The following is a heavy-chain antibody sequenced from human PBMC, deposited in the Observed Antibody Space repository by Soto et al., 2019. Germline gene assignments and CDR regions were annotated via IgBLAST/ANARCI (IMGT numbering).Heavy chain of an antibody. CDR3: AKDLYDFWSGYYSYYYYYGMDV. V-gene: IGHV3-30*18. J-gene: IGHJ6*02. CDR2: ISYDGSNK. Sequence: LRLSCAASGFTFSSYGMHWVRQAPGKGLEWVAVISYDGSNKYYADSVKGRFTISRDNSKNTLYLQMNSLRAEDTAVYYCAKDLYDFWSGYYSYYYYYGMDVWGQGATVTVSS. CDR1: GFTFSSYG. D-gene: IGHD3-3*01.